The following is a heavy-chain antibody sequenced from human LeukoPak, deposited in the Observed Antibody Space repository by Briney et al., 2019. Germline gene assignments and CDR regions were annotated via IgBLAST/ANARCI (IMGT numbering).Heavy chain of an antibody. J-gene: IGHJ5*02. CDR2: FDPEDGET. Sequence: ASVKVSCKASGYTFTGYYMHWVRQAPGQGLEWMGGFDPEDGETIYAQKFQGRVTMTEDTSTDTAYMELSSLRSEDTAVYYCATVRDPPRNPSSTRHETWGQGTLVTVSS. D-gene: IGHD2-2*01. CDR1: GYTFTGYY. V-gene: IGHV1-24*01. CDR3: ATVRDPPRNPSSTRHET.